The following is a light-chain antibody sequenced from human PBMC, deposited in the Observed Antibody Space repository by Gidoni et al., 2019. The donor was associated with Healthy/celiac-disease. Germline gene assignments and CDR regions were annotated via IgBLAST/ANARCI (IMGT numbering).Light chain of an antibody. CDR3: SSYTSSSTLV. V-gene: IGLV2-14*01. Sequence: QSALTQPASVSGSPGQSITISCTGTSSDVGCYNYVSWYQQHPGKAPKLMIYAVSNRPSGVSNRFSGSKSGNTASLTSSGLQAEDEADYYCSSYTSSSTLVFGGGTKLTVL. CDR2: AVS. J-gene: IGLJ2*01. CDR1: SSDVGCYNY.